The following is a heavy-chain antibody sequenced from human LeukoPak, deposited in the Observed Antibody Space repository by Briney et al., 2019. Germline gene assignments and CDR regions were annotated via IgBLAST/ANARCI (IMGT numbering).Heavy chain of an antibody. J-gene: IGHJ4*02. Sequence: GGSLRLACVASGVAIRNSWMSRVRQAPGKGLEWVAGISDSGGSTNYGDSVKGRFTISRDNPKNTLYLQMNSLRAEDTAVYFCAKRGIVIRAVLIVGFHKEAYYFDYWGQGALVTVSS. CDR3: AKRGIVIRAVLIVGFHKEAYYFDY. V-gene: IGHV3-23*01. CDR1: GVAIRNSW. CDR2: ISDSGGST. D-gene: IGHD3-10*01.